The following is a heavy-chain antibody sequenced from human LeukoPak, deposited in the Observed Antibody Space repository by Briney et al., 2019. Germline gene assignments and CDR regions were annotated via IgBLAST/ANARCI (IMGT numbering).Heavy chain of an antibody. D-gene: IGHD3-22*01. V-gene: IGHV3-21*01. J-gene: IGHJ4*02. CDR3: ARGYYYDSSGSSDY. CDR2: ISSSSGYI. Sequence: GGSLRLSCATSGFPFSSYSMNWVRQAPGKGLEWVSSISSSSGYIYYADSVKGRFTISRDNAKDSLYLQMNSLRAEDTAVYYCARGYYYDSSGSSDYWGQGTLVTVSS. CDR1: GFPFSSYS.